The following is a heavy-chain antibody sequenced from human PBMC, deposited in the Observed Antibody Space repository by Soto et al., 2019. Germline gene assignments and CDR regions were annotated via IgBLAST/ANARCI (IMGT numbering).Heavy chain of an antibody. V-gene: IGHV4-34*01. Sequence: QVQLQQWGAGLLKPSETLSLTCAVYGGSFSGYYWSWIRQPSGKGLEWIGEINHSGSTNYNPSLKSRVTISVDTSKNQFSLKLSSVTAADTAVYYCARGQSSLLLDCWGQGVLVTVSS. J-gene: IGHJ4*02. CDR3: ARGQSSLLLDC. CDR2: INHSGST. D-gene: IGHD2-8*02. CDR1: GGSFSGYY.